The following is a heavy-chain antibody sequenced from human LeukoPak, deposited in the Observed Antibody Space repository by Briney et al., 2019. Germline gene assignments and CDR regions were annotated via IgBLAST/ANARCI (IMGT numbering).Heavy chain of an antibody. Sequence: SETLSLTCSVSGGSITTSSYYWVWIRQPPGKGLEWIGSIYYSGSTYYNPSLKSRVTISVDTSKSQFSLKLSSVTAADTAVYYCATSLYISSQFDYWGQGTLVTVSS. V-gene: IGHV4-39*01. CDR2: IYYSGST. CDR3: ATSLYISSQFDY. CDR1: GGSITTSSYY. J-gene: IGHJ4*02. D-gene: IGHD6-13*01.